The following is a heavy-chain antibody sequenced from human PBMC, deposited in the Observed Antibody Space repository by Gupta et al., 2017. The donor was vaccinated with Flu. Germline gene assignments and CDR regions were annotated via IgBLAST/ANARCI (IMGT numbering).Heavy chain of an antibody. Sequence: SGYTFTSSYMQWGRQAPGQGLEWMGVISAGGGSTTEAQKFQGRVTMTRDTATSTVYSGLSSLRSDNTAVYYCAREVGAPDYWGQGTLVTVSS. CDR1: GYTFTSSY. CDR2: ISAGGGST. D-gene: IGHD1-26*01. V-gene: IGHV1-46*01. CDR3: AREVGAPDY. J-gene: IGHJ4*02.